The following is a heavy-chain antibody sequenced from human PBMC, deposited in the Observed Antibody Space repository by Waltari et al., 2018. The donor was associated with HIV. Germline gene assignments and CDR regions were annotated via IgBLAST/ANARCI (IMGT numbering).Heavy chain of an antibody. V-gene: IGHV4-61*02. J-gene: IGHJ5*02. CDR1: GASITTGNYF. CDR2: MSTSGNS. Sequence: QVQLQESGPRLVKSSETLSLTCNVSGASITTGNYFWTWIRQPAGKGPEWIGRMSTSGNSNYNPSLKCRVTVSLDKSNNQFSLKLTSVTVADTAVYYCARECAVYKYYRYCSDDDGYSRWFDPWGQGTRVTVSS. D-gene: IGHD2-15*01. CDR3: ARECAVYKYYRYCSDDDGYSRWFDP.